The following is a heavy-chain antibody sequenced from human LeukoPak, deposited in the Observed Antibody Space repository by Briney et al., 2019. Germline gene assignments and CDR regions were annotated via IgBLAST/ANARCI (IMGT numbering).Heavy chain of an antibody. V-gene: IGHV3-74*01. Sequence: GGSLRLSCAASGFTFSSYWMHWVRQAPGKGLVWVSRINSDGSTTSSADSVKGRVTISRDNSKNTLYLQMNSLRAEDTAVYYCARGGSYLSAFDIWGQGTMVTVSS. J-gene: IGHJ3*02. D-gene: IGHD1-26*01. CDR2: INSDGSTT. CDR1: GFTFSSYW. CDR3: ARGGSYLSAFDI.